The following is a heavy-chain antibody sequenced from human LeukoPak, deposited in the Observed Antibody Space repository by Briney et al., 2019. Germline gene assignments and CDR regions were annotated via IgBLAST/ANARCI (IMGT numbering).Heavy chain of an antibody. CDR3: ARYGSGSARGYFDY. CDR1: GGSISSYY. CDR2: IYYSGST. D-gene: IGHD3-10*01. V-gene: IGHV4-59*01. J-gene: IGHJ4*02. Sequence: SETLSLTYTVSGGSISSYYWSWIRQPPGKGLEWIGYIYYSGSTNYNPSLKSRVTISVDTSKNQFSLKLSSVTAADTAVYYCARYGSGSARGYFDYWGQGTLVTVSS.